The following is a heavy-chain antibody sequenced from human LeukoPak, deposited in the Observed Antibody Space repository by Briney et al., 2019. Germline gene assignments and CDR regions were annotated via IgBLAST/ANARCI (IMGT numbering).Heavy chain of an antibody. V-gene: IGHV3-21*01. D-gene: IGHD2-2*01. Sequence: GGSLRLSCAASGFTFSSYSMNWVRQAPGKGLEWVSSISSSSSYIYYADSVKGRFTISRDNAKNSLYLQMNSLRAEDTAVYYCARDIVVVPAAIEAHNWFDPWGQGTLVTVSS. CDR3: ARDIVVVPAAIEAHNWFDP. J-gene: IGHJ5*02. CDR2: ISSSSSYI. CDR1: GFTFSSYS.